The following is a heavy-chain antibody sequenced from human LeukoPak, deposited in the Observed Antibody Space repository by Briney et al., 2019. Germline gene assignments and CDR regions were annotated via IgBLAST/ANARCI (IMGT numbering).Heavy chain of an antibody. CDR2: IRYDGSNK. Sequence: TGGSLRLSCAASGFTFSSYGMRWVRQAPGKGLEWVAFIRYDGSNKYYADSVKGRFTISRDNSKNTLYLQMNSLRAEDTAVYYCAKGALDGDYLDYWGQGTLVTVSS. J-gene: IGHJ4*02. CDR3: AKGALDGDYLDY. D-gene: IGHD4-17*01. CDR1: GFTFSSYG. V-gene: IGHV3-30*02.